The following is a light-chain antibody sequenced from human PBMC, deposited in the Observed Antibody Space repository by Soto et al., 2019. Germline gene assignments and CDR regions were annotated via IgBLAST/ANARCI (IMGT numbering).Light chain of an antibody. CDR3: TSYAGSNNFVI. J-gene: IGLJ2*01. V-gene: IGLV2-8*01. Sequence: QSALTQPPSASGSPGQSVTISCTGTSSDVGGYNYVSWYQQYPGKAPKLMIYEVSKRPSGVPDRFSGSKSGNTASLTVSGLQAEDEADYYCTSYAGSNNFVIFGGGTQLTVL. CDR1: SSDVGGYNY. CDR2: EVS.